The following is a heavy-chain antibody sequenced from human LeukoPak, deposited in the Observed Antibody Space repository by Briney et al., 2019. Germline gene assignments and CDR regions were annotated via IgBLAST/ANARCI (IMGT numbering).Heavy chain of an antibody. CDR1: GYTLTELS. CDR3: AYSSATMVRGVPSLDY. J-gene: IGHJ4*02. CDR2: FDPEDGET. Sequence: GASVKVSCKVSGYTLTELSMHWVRQAPGKGREWMGGFDPEDGETIYAQKFQGRVTMTEDTSTDTAYMELSSLRSEDTAVYYCAYSSATMVRGVPSLDYWGQGTLVTVSS. V-gene: IGHV1-24*01. D-gene: IGHD3-10*01.